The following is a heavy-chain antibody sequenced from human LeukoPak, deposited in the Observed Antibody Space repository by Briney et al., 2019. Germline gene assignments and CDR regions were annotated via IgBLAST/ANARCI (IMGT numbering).Heavy chain of an antibody. CDR3: TRSDWFDP. CDR1: GFSISGYW. J-gene: IGHJ5*02. V-gene: IGHV3-74*03. CDR2: IKNDGSAT. Sequence: GRSLRLSCAASGFSISGYWMHWVRQAPGKGLVWVSRIKNDGSATMYADSVKGRFTVSRDNAKNTLYLQMNSLRVEDTGVYYCTRSDWFDPWGQGTLVTVSS.